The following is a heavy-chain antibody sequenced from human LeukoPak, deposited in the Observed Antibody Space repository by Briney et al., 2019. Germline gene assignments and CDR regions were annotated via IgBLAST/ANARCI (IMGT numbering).Heavy chain of an antibody. Sequence: ASVKVSCKASGGTFSSYAISGLRQASGQGQEWVGGIIPIIGKAKYEQKFQGRVTITTDESTSTSYMELSRLRSEDTAVYYCARGVYDFWSGQRYNWFDPWGQGTLVTVSS. V-gene: IGHV1-69*05. CDR1: GGTFSSYA. CDR3: ARGVYDFWSGQRYNWFDP. J-gene: IGHJ5*02. CDR2: IIPIIGKA. D-gene: IGHD3-3*01.